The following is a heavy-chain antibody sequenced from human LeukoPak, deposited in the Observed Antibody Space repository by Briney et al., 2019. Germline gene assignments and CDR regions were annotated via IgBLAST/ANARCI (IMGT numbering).Heavy chain of an antibody. D-gene: IGHD6-19*01. CDR1: GFTASSSY. Sequence: GGSLRLSCAASGFTASSSYMSWVRQAPGKGLEWVSVIYSGGSTYYADSVKGRFTISRDNSKNTLYLQMNSLRAEDTAVYYCARGSTRIAVAVVWGQGTLVTVSS. CDR2: IYSGGST. V-gene: IGHV3-66*02. CDR3: ARGSTRIAVAVV. J-gene: IGHJ4*02.